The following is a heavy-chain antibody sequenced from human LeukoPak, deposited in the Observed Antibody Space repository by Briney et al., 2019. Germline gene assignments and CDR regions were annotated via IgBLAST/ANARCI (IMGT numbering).Heavy chain of an antibody. CDR2: INSDGSWT. CDR1: GNYW. CDR3: AKDHYWSIDY. D-gene: IGHD3-3*01. V-gene: IGHV3-74*01. Sequence: GGSLRLSCAASGNYWMHWVRQAPGKGLVWVSHINSDGSWTSYADSVKGRFTISKHNAKNTVYLQMNSLRAEDTAVYYCAKDHYWSIDYWGRGTLVTVSS. J-gene: IGHJ4*02.